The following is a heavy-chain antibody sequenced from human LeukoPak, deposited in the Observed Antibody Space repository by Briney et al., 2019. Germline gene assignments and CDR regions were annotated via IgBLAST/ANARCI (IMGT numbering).Heavy chain of an antibody. J-gene: IGHJ2*01. CDR3: ARWGDLYWYFDL. CDR1: GGSISSGSYY. V-gene: IGHV4-61*02. CDR2: IYTSGST. Sequence: SQTLSLTCTVSGGSISSGSYYWNWIRQPAGKGLEWIGRIYTSGSTDYNPSLKGRVTLSVDTSKNQFSLKLSSVTAVDTAVYYCARWGDLYWYFDLWGRGTLVTVSS. D-gene: IGHD2-21*02.